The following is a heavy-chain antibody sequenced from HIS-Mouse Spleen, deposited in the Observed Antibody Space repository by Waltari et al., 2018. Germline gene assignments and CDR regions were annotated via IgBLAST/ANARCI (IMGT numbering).Heavy chain of an antibody. D-gene: IGHD6-13*01. J-gene: IGHJ2*01. V-gene: IGHV4-39*07. CDR1: GGSISSSSYY. Sequence: QLQLQESGPGLVKPSETLSLTCTVSGGSISSSSYYWGWIRQPPGKGLGWIGSIYYSESTYYNPSLKSRVTRSVDTSKNQFSLKLSSVTAADTAVYYCAREIPYSSSWYDWYFDLWGRGTLVTVSS. CDR2: IYYSEST. CDR3: AREIPYSSSWYDWYFDL.